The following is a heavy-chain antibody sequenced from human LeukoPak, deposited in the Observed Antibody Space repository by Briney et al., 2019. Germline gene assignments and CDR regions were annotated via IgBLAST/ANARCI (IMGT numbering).Heavy chain of an antibody. CDR2: IYYGGST. V-gene: IGHV4-59*08. Sequence: SETLSLTCAVSGGSISSYYWSWIRQPPGKGLEWIGYIYYGGSTNYNPSLKSRVTISVDTSKNQFSLKLSSVTAADTAVYYCARGIAVAGIIDYWGQGTLVTVSS. CDR1: GGSISSYY. CDR3: ARGIAVAGIIDY. D-gene: IGHD6-19*01. J-gene: IGHJ4*02.